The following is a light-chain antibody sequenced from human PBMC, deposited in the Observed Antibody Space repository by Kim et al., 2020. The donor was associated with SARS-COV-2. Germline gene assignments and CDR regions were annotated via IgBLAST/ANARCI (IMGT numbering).Light chain of an antibody. Sequence: ASVGKGVTITCRASQSISSWLAWYQQKPGKAPKLLIYKASSLESGVPSRFSGSGSGTEFTLTISSLQPDDFATYYCQQYNSYSPTFGQGTKVDIK. J-gene: IGKJ1*01. CDR3: QQYNSYSPT. CDR2: KAS. CDR1: QSISSW. V-gene: IGKV1-5*03.